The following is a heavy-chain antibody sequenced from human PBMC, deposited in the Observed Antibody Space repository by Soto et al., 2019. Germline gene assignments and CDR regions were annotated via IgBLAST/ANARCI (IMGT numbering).Heavy chain of an antibody. D-gene: IGHD1-1*01. CDR3: ARDITTTPVY. J-gene: IGHJ4*02. CDR1: GFTFSSYW. V-gene: IGHV3-74*01. Sequence: EVQLVESGGGSVQSGGSLRLSCAASGFTFSSYWMHWVRQAPGMGLVWVSRINNDGSSAVYADYVKGRFTVSRDNAKNTVYLEMNSLRAEDTAVYYCARDITTTPVYWGQGTLVTVSS. CDR2: INNDGSSA.